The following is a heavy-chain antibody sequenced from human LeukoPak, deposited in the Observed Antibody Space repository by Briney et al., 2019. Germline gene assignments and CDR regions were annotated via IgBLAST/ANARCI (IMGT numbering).Heavy chain of an antibody. J-gene: IGHJ6*03. V-gene: IGHV1-18*01. CDR2: ISAYNGHT. CDR3: ASSDLGYCSSTSCFVGYYYYYYYMDV. Sequence: ASVKVSCKASGYTFTSYGISWVRQAPGQGLEWMGWISAYNGHTNYAQKLQGRVTMTADTSTSTAYMELRSLRSDDTAVYYCASSDLGYCSSTSCFVGYYYYYYYMDVWGKGTTVTVSS. D-gene: IGHD2-2*01. CDR1: GYTFTSYG.